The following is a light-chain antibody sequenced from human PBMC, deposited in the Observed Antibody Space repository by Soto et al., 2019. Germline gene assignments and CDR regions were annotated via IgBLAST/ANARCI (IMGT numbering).Light chain of an antibody. Sequence: QLVLTQSPSASASLGASVTLTFTLSSGHSNYAIACHQQQSEKGPRYLMKLNSDGSHSKGDVIPDRFSGSSSGAERYLTISSLQSEDEADYYCQTWGSGIVVFGGGTKLTVL. J-gene: IGLJ2*01. CDR1: SGHSNYA. CDR2: LNSDGSH. CDR3: QTWGSGIVV. V-gene: IGLV4-69*01.